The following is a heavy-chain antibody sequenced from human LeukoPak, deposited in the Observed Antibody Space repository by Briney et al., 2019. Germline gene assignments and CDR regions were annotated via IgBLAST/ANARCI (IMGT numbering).Heavy chain of an antibody. CDR3: AKERGYTSGLGSLDC. D-gene: IGHD6-19*01. CDR2: ISGSGGST. CDR1: EFTFSNYA. Sequence: GRSLRLSCAASEFTFSNYAMSWVRQVPGKGLEWVSTISGSGGSTYYADSLKGRFTISRDNSKNTLFLQMNSLRAEDTAVYYCAKERGYTSGLGSLDCWGQGTLVTVST. V-gene: IGHV3-23*01. J-gene: IGHJ4*02.